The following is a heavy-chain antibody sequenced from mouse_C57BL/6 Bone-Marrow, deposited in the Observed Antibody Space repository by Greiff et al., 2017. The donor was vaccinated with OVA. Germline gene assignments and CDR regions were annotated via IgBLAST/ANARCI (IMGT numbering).Heavy chain of an antibody. Sequence: VQLQQSGPGLVKPSQSLSLTCSVTGYSITSGYYWNWIRQFPGNKLEWMGYISYDGSNNYNPSLKNRISITRDTSKNQFFLKLNSVTTEDTATYYCARGLSCAYWGQGTLVTVSA. CDR3: ARGLSCAY. V-gene: IGHV3-6*01. CDR2: ISYDGSN. D-gene: IGHD1-2*01. CDR1: GYSITSGYY. J-gene: IGHJ3*01.